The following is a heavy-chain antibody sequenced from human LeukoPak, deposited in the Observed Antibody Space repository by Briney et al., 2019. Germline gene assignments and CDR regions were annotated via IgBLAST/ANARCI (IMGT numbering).Heavy chain of an antibody. CDR1: GFTFSSYN. CDR3: ARGRDGSQSPIDD. CDR2: ISSSSSSYI. D-gene: IGHD5-24*01. J-gene: IGHJ4*02. V-gene: IGHV3-21*01. Sequence: GGSLRLSCAASGFTFSSYNMNWVRQAPGKGLEWVSSISSSSSSYIYYADSVRGRFTISRDNAKNSLYLQMNSLRAEGTAVYYCARGRDGSQSPIDDWGQGTLVTVSS.